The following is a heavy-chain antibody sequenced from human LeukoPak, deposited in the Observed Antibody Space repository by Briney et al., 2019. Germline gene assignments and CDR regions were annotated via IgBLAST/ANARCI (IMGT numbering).Heavy chain of an antibody. J-gene: IGHJ4*02. D-gene: IGHD6-6*01. V-gene: IGHV3-7*03. CDR1: GFDFSSNW. Sequence: GGSLRLSCAASGFDFSSNWMRWVRQAPGEGLEWVSSINEDGGVTHYADFVRGRFTISRDNAKSSLYLQMSSLRVEDTATYYCAGEPRQLAYWGQGTLVTVSS. CDR2: INEDGGVT. CDR3: AGEPRQLAY.